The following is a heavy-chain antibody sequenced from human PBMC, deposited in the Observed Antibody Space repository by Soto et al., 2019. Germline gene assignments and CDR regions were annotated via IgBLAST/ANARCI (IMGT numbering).Heavy chain of an antibody. V-gene: IGHV3-23*01. D-gene: IGHD3-3*01. CDR3: AKGKDIPLFDHLDP. CDR1: GLTFNLFA. Sequence: VGSLRLSCSASGFTASGLTFNLFAMNWVRQAPGKGLEWVSSISGGGGSTYYADSVKGRFTVSRDNSKNTLYLQMNSLRDDDTAVYYCAKGKDIPLFDHLDPLGPGTLVTVSS. CDR2: ISGGGGST. J-gene: IGHJ5*02.